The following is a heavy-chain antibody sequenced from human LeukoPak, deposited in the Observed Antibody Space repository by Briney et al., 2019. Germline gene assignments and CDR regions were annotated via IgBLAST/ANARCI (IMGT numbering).Heavy chain of an antibody. CDR3: ARGLGIMITFGGVPLDY. CDR2: ISYDGSNK. CDR1: GFTFSSYA. D-gene: IGHD3-16*01. J-gene: IGHJ4*01. V-gene: IGHV3-30-3*01. Sequence: PGGSLRLSCAASGFTFSSYAMHWVRQAPGKGLEWVAVISYDGSNKYYADSVKGRFTISRDNSKNTLYLQMNSLRAEDTAVYYCARGLGIMITFGGVPLDYWGQEPWSPSPQ.